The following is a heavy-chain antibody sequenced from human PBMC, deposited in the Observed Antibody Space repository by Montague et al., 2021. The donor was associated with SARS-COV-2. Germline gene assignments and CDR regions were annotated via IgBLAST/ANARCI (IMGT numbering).Heavy chain of an antibody. V-gene: IGHV3-21*01. J-gene: IGHJ3*02. CDR3: AREGARNYYDSSGDAFDI. CDR2: INSSSSYI. CDR1: GFIFSSYS. Sequence: SLRLSCAASGFIFSSYSMNWVRQAPGKGLEWVSSINSSSSYIYYADSVKGRFTISRDNAKNSLYLQMNSLRAEDTAVYYCAREGARNYYDSSGDAFDIWGQGTMVTVSS. D-gene: IGHD3-22*01.